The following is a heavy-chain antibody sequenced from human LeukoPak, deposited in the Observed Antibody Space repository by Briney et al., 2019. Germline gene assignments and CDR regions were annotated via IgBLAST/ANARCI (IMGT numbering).Heavy chain of an antibody. Sequence: GGSLRLSCAASGFTFSSYWMTWVRQAPGKGLEWVANIKQDGSEKYYVDSVKGRFTISRDNAKNSLYLQMDSLRAEDTAVYYCAKREWPADFDYWGQGTLVTVSS. J-gene: IGHJ4*02. CDR1: GFTFSSYW. V-gene: IGHV3-7*01. D-gene: IGHD3-3*01. CDR3: AKREWPADFDY. CDR2: IKQDGSEK.